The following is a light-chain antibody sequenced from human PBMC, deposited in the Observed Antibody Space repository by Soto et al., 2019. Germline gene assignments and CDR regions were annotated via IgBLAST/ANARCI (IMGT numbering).Light chain of an antibody. CDR3: QHQT. J-gene: IGKJ1*01. Sequence: EIVLTQSPGTLSLSPGERATLSCRASQSVSSSYLAWNQQKPGQAPRLLIYGASSRATGIPDRFSGSGSGTDFTLTISRLEPEDFAVYYCQHQTFGQGTKVEIK. V-gene: IGKV3-20*01. CDR2: GAS. CDR1: QSVSSSY.